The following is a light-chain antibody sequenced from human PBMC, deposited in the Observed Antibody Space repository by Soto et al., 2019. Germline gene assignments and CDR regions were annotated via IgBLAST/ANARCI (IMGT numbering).Light chain of an antibody. CDR1: QSVSSNF. J-gene: IGKJ1*01. Sequence: IVLTQSPGTLSSSPGERATLSCRASQSVSSNFLAWYQQKPGQTPRLLIYGASSRATGIPDRFSGSGSGTDFSLTISRLEPEDFAVYYCQQYGSSPTFGQGTKVEMK. CDR2: GAS. V-gene: IGKV3-20*01. CDR3: QQYGSSPT.